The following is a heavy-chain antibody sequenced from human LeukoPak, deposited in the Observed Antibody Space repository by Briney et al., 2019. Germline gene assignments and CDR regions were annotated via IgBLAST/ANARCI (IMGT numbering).Heavy chain of an antibody. CDR1: GYTFTGYY. CDR3: ARGGVVVPAADTSIDY. J-gene: IGHJ4*02. V-gene: IGHV1-2*02. D-gene: IGHD2-2*01. CDR2: INPNSGGT. Sequence: ASVKVSCKASGYTFTGYYMHWVRQAPGQGLEWLGWINPNSGGTNYAQKFQGRVTMTRDTSISTAYMELSRLRSDDTAVYYCARGGVVVPAADTSIDYWGQGTLVTVSS.